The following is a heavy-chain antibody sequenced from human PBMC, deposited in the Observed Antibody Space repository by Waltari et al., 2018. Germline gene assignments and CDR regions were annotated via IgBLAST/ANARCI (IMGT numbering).Heavy chain of an antibody. CDR1: GGSISSYY. V-gene: IGHV4-59*01. J-gene: IGHJ6*03. Sequence: QVQLQESGPGLVKPSETLSLTCTVSGGSISSYYWSWIRQPPGKGLEWIGYIYYSGSTNYNPSLKSRVTISVDTSKNQFSLKLSSVTAADTAVYYCARSGTIFTHYYYMDVWGKGTTVTISS. D-gene: IGHD3-3*01. CDR3: ARSGTIFTHYYYMDV. CDR2: IYYSGST.